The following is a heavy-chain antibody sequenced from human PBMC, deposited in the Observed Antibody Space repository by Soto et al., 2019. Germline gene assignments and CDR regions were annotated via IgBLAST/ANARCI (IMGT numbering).Heavy chain of an antibody. CDR1: GGSISSSNW. D-gene: IGHD5-12*01. Sequence: SETLSLTCAVSGGSISSSNWWSWVRQPPGKGLEWIGEIYHSGSTNYNPSLKSRVTISVDKSKNQFSLKLSSVTAADTAVHYCARIDGYSGYEWGCFDPWGQGTLVTVSS. CDR2: IYHSGST. CDR3: ARIDGYSGYEWGCFDP. V-gene: IGHV4-4*02. J-gene: IGHJ5*02.